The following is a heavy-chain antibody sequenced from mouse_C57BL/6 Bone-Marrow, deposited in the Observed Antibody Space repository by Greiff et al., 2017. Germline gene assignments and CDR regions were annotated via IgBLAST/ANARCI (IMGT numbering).Heavy chain of an antibody. J-gene: IGHJ4*01. CDR2: INPNNGGT. V-gene: IGHV1-22*01. CDR3: ANDLLWLRRYYYAMDY. CDR1: GYTFTDYN. Sequence: VQLKESGPELVKPGASVKMSCKASGYTFTDYNMHWVKQSHGKSLEWIGYINPNNGGTSYNQKLKGKATLTVNKSSSTAYMELRSLTSEDSAVYYCANDLLWLRRYYYAMDYWGQGTSVTVSS. D-gene: IGHD2-2*01.